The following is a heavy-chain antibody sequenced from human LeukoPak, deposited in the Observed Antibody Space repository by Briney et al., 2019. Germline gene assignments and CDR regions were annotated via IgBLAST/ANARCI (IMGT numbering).Heavy chain of an antibody. Sequence: PSETLSLTCAVYGGSFSGYYWSWIRQPPGKGLEWIGEINLRRSTNYNPSLKGRVTMSVDTSKNQFSLNLSSVTAADTAVYYCAREQFWSGYSIWGQGTLVTVSS. V-gene: IGHV4-34*01. J-gene: IGHJ4*02. D-gene: IGHD3-3*02. CDR3: AREQFWSGYSI. CDR1: GGSFSGYY. CDR2: INLRRST.